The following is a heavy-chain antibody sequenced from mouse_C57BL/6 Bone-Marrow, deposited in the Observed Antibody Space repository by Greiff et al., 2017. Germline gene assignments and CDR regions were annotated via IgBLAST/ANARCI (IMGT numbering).Heavy chain of an antibody. CDR3: AGGFAY. J-gene: IGHJ3*01. CDR2: INPGSGGT. V-gene: IGHV1-54*01. CDR1: GYAFTNYL. Sequence: VQLQQSGAELVRPGTSVKVSCKASGYAFTNYLIEWVKQRPGQGLEWIGVINPGSGGTTYNEKFKGKATLTADKSSSTAYMQLSSLTSEDSAVYFCAGGFAYWGQGTLVTVSA.